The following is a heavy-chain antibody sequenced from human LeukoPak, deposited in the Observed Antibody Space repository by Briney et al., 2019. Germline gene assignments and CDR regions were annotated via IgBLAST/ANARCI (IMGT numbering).Heavy chain of an antibody. CDR2: INHSGST. CDR1: GGSFSGYY. J-gene: IGHJ4*02. D-gene: IGHD5-24*01. CDR3: ARGGWLGDFDY. V-gene: IGHV4-34*01. Sequence: SETLSLTCAVYGGSFSGYYWSWIRQPPGKGLEWIGEINHSGSTSYNPSLKSRVTISVDKSKNQFSLKLSSVTAADTAVYYCARGGWLGDFDYWGQGTLVTVSS.